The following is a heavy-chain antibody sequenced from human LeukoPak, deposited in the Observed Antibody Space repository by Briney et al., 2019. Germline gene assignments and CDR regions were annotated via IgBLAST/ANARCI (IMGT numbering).Heavy chain of an antibody. CDR3: ASPNPATSSYYYDSSGDFDY. Sequence: GGPLRLSCAASGFTFSSYWMHWVRQAPGKGLVWVSRINSDGSSTSYADSVKGRFTISRDNAKNTLYLQMNSLRAEDTAVYYCASPNPATSSYYYDSSGDFDYWGQGTLVTVSS. V-gene: IGHV3-74*01. J-gene: IGHJ4*02. CDR1: GFTFSSYW. CDR2: INSDGSST. D-gene: IGHD3-22*01.